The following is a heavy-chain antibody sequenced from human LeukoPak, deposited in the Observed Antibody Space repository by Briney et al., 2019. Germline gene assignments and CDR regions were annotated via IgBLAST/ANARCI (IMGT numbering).Heavy chain of an antibody. CDR3: ARVGYYDSRGDY. Sequence: VASVKVSCKASGYTFTGYYLHWVRQAPGQGLEWMGWINPNSGGTNYAQKFQGRVTMTRDTSISTAYMELRRLKSDDTAVYYCARVGYYDSRGDYWGQGTLVTVSS. CDR1: GYTFTGYY. CDR2: INPNSGGT. J-gene: IGHJ4*02. V-gene: IGHV1-2*02. D-gene: IGHD3-22*01.